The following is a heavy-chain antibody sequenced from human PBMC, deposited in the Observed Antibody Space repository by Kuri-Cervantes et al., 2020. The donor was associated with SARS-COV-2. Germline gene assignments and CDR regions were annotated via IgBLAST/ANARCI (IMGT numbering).Heavy chain of an antibody. J-gene: IGHJ4*02. CDR3: AKDHFGVPDF. CDR2: ISSDANHK. D-gene: IGHD2-21*01. Sequence: LSLTCAASGLNFSTTDMHWVRQAPGKGLEWVAFISSDANHKKCMVSGKGRFTISRDNSQNTLLLQMTSLRSEDTAIYYCAKDHFGVPDFWGQGTLVTVSS. CDR1: GLNFSTTD. V-gene: IGHV3-30*18.